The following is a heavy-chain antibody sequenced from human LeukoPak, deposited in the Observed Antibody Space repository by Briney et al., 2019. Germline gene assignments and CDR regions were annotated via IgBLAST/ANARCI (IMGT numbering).Heavy chain of an antibody. CDR1: GGSMTSNNYY. CDR3: WRPHCSNSVCSSSRVDY. J-gene: IGHJ4*02. CDR2: IHYSGST. D-gene: IGHD2-8*01. V-gene: IGHV4-39*01. Sequence: SETLSLTCTVSGGSMTSNNYYWGWIRQPPGKGLEWIGNIHYSGSTYYSPSLKNRVTISVDTSKNQFSLRLKSVTAADTAVYYCWRPHCSNSVCSSSRVDYWGQGTLVTVSS.